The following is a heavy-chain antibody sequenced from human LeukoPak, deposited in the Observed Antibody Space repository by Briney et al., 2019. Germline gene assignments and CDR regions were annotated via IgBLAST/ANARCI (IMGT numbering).Heavy chain of an antibody. CDR1: GFTFGDYA. CDR3: TRDRIDVGANYYYYYYYMHV. J-gene: IGHJ6*03. CDR2: IRCKAYGGTT. Sequence: GGSLRLSCTGAGFTFGDYAKSWVGQARGKGVEWVGFIRCKAYGGTTEYAACVKGRFTISRDDSKGIAYVQMNSLKTEDTAVYYCTRDRIDVGANYYYYYYYMHVWGKGTTVTVSS. D-gene: IGHD1-26*01. V-gene: IGHV3-49*04.